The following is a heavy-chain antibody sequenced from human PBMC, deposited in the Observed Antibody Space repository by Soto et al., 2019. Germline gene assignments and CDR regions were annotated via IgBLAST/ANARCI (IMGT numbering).Heavy chain of an antibody. CDR1: GGSISSGGYS. Sequence: PSETLSLTCTVSGGSISSGGYSWSWIRQPPGKGLEWIGYIYYSGSTNYNPSLKSRVTISVDTSKNQFSLKLSSVTAADTAVYYCARRYGGNFDYWGQGTLLTVSS. CDR2: IYYSGST. J-gene: IGHJ4*02. CDR3: ARRYGGNFDY. V-gene: IGHV4-61*08. D-gene: IGHD3-16*01.